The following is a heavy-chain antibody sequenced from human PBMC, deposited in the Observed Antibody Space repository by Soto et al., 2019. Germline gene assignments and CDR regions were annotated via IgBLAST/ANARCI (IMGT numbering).Heavy chain of an antibody. Sequence: GGSLRLSCAASGYTFSNYWMHWVRQTPGMGLVWVSHINIDGSDTTYADSVRGRFTISRDNAKNTLYLQMNSLRAEDTAVYYCVRDDIVVVLDHWGLGTSVTVSS. V-gene: IGHV3-74*01. D-gene: IGHD2-15*01. CDR3: VRDDIVVVLDH. J-gene: IGHJ4*02. CDR1: GYTFSNYW. CDR2: INIDGSDT.